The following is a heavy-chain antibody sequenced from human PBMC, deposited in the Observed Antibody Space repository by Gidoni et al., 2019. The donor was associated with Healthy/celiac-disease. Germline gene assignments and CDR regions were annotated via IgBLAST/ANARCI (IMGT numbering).Heavy chain of an antibody. J-gene: IGHJ4*02. CDR3: ARGTPMVRGVIRPSYFDY. Sequence: QVQLQQWGAGLLKPSETLSLTCAVYGGSFSGYYWSWIRQPPGKGLEWLGEINHSGSTNYTPSLKSRVTISVDTSKNQFSLKLSSVTAADTAVYYCARGTPMVRGVIRPSYFDYWGQGTLVTVSS. CDR1: GGSFSGYY. V-gene: IGHV4-34*01. CDR2: INHSGST. D-gene: IGHD3-10*01.